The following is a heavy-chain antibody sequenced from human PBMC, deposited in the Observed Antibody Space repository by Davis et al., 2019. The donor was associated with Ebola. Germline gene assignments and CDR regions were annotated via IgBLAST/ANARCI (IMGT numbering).Heavy chain of an antibody. J-gene: IGHJ4*02. Sequence: GESLKISCAASGFTFSSYAMHWVRQAPGKGLEWVAVISYDGSNKYYADSVKGRFTISRDNSKNTLYLQMNSLRAEDTAVYYCAREPPGGYFDYWGQGTLVTVSS. CDR2: ISYDGSNK. D-gene: IGHD3-16*01. CDR3: AREPPGGYFDY. V-gene: IGHV3-30-3*01. CDR1: GFTFSSYA.